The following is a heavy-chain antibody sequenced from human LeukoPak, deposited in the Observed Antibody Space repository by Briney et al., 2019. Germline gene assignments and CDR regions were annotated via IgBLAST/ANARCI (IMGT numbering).Heavy chain of an antibody. D-gene: IGHD3-16*01. V-gene: IGHV3-30*04. J-gene: IGHJ5*02. Sequence: GGSLRLSCAVSGFTFSSYAMHWVRQAPGKGLEWVAVISYDGSNKYYADSVKGRFTISRDNSKNTLYLQMNSLRAEDTAVYYCAKDDNYIRFSSWGQGTLLTVS. CDR3: AKDDNYIRFSS. CDR2: ISYDGSNK. CDR1: GFTFSSYA.